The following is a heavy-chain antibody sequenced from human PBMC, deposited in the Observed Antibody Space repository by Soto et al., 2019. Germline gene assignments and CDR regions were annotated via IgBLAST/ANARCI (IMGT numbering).Heavy chain of an antibody. CDR3: ARAPYYGGNSGLDY. Sequence: QVQLQESGPGLVKPSQTLSLTCTVSGGSISSGGYYWSWIRQHPGKGLEWIGYLYYSGSTYYNPSLKSRVTISVDTTKNKFSLKLSSVTAEDTAVYYCARAPYYGGNSGLDYWGQGTLVTVSS. D-gene: IGHD4-17*01. CDR2: LYYSGST. J-gene: IGHJ4*02. CDR1: GGSISSGGYY. V-gene: IGHV4-31*03.